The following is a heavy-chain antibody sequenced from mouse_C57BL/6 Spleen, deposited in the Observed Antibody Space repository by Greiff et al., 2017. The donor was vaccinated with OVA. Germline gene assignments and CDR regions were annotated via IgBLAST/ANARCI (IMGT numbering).Heavy chain of an antibody. V-gene: IGHV1-50*01. Sequence: QVQLQQPGAELVKPGASVKLSCKASGYTFTSYWMQWVKQRPGQGLEWIGEIDPSDSYTNYNQKFKGKATLTVDTSSSTAYMQLSSLTSEDSAVYYCARGRQLRLPAMDYWGQGTSVTVSS. J-gene: IGHJ4*01. CDR1: GYTFTSYW. D-gene: IGHD3-2*02. CDR3: ARGRQLRLPAMDY. CDR2: IDPSDSYT.